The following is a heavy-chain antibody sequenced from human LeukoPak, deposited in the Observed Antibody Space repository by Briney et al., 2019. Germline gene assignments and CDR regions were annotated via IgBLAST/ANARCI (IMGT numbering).Heavy chain of an antibody. J-gene: IGHJ4*02. CDR1: GYTFAGYF. D-gene: IGHD1-26*01. Sequence: ASVKVSCKASGYTFAGYFIHWVRQAPGQGLEWVGRINCNSGGTEFAQKFQGRVIMTRDTSISTAYVEVSRLKSDDTAVYFCSRDLTSTPNWEFDYWGQGTLVTVSS. CDR2: INCNSGGT. V-gene: IGHV1-2*06. CDR3: SRDLTSTPNWEFDY.